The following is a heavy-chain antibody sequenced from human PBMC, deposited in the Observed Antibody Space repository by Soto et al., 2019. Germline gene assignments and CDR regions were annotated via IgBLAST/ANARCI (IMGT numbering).Heavy chain of an antibody. CDR2: ISGRGGNT. CDR3: SGAESPDTAYFSLY. CDR1: GFTFSNYA. J-gene: IGHJ4*02. D-gene: IGHD1-26*01. V-gene: IGHV3-23*01. Sequence: GGSLRLSCAASGFTFSNYAMSWVRQAPGKGLERVSTISGRGGNTYYADSVKGRFTISRDNSRNTLYLQMDSLRVEDSAVYYCSGAESPDTAYFSLYWGQGTPVTVSS.